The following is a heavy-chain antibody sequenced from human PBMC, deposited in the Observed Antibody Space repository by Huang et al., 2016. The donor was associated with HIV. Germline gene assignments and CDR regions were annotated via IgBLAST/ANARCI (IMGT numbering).Heavy chain of an antibody. CDR2: IYYEGTYT. J-gene: IGHJ4*02. Sequence: QVRLVESGGGVVQPGRSLRLSCAVSGFSLSTYGIHWVRQAPGKGLEWVAAIYYEGTYTYYSGSMGGRFTISSDSSKNTVFLQMNSLRGQDTAVYYCARDFWAINYDSGGIDYWGQGTLVTVSS. D-gene: IGHD3-22*01. V-gene: IGHV3-30*03. CDR1: GFSLSTYG. CDR3: ARDFWAINYDSGGIDY.